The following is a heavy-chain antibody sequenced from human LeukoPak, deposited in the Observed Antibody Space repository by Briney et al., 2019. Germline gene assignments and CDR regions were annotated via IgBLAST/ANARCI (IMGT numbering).Heavy chain of an antibody. V-gene: IGHV3-7*01. CDR2: IDQRGSDK. J-gene: IGHJ4*02. D-gene: IGHD6-6*01. Sequence: PGGSLRLSCAASGFSFRSYWMTWVRQAPGKGLEGVARIDQRGSDKHYVDSVKGRFTVSRDNAKNSLFLQMNSLRDEDTAVYYCTRGGAARPDYWGQGTLVTVSS. CDR1: GFSFRSYW. CDR3: TRGGAARPDY.